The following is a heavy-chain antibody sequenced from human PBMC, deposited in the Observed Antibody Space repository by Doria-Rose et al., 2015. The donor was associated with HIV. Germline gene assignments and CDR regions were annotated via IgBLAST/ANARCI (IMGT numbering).Heavy chain of an antibody. D-gene: IGHD1-1*01. J-gene: IGHJ6*02. CDR2: IHHSGST. CDR3: ARGLLRGGWNDVDYYYGMDV. Sequence: QVQLQQWGAGLVKPSETLSLTCAVFGGSFSGYYWSWIRQHPGKGLEWIGEIHHSGSTNYKTSLKSRVTITLVTSKNLFSLKLSSVTAADTAVYYCARGLLRGGWNDVDYYYGMDVWGQGTTVTVSS. V-gene: IGHV4-34*01. CDR1: GGSFSGYY.